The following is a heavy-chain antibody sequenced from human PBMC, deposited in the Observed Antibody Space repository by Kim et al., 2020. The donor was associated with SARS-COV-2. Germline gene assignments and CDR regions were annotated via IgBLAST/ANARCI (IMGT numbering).Heavy chain of an antibody. Sequence: SETLSLTCTVSGGSISSYYWSWIRQPPGKGLEWIGYIYYSGSTNYNPSLKSRVTISVDTSKNQFSLKLSSVTAADTAVYYCARTYYYDSSGYYERYYYYYYGMDVWGQGTTVTVSS. V-gene: IGHV4-59*08. J-gene: IGHJ6*02. D-gene: IGHD3-22*01. CDR1: GGSISSYY. CDR3: ARTYYYDSSGYYERYYYYYYGMDV. CDR2: IYYSGST.